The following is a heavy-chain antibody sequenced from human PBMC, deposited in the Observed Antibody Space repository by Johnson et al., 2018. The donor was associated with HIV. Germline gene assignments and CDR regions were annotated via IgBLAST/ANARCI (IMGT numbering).Heavy chain of an antibody. CDR3: AKPRQPSDAFDI. D-gene: IGHD6-13*01. V-gene: IGHV3-11*04. CDR2: ISSSGSTI. J-gene: IGHJ3*02. CDR1: GFTFDDYG. Sequence: QVQLVESGGGLVQPGGSLRLSCAASGFTFDDYGMSWIRQAPGKGLAWVSYISSSGSTIYYADSVKGRFTISRDNAKNSLYLQMNSLRAEDTAVYYCAKPRQPSDAFDIWGQGTMVTVSS.